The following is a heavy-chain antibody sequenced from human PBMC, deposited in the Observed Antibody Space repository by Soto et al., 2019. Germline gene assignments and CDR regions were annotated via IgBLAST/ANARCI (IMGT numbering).Heavy chain of an antibody. Sequence: QVQLVESGGGVVQPGRSLRLSCAASGFTFSSYAMHWVRQAPGKGLEWVAVISYDGSNKYYADSVKGRFTISRDNSKNTLYLQMNSLRAEDTAVYYCARGWLGYSGSYLDYWGQGTLVTVSS. D-gene: IGHD1-26*01. CDR3: ARGWLGYSGSYLDY. CDR1: GFTFSSYA. CDR2: ISYDGSNK. J-gene: IGHJ4*02. V-gene: IGHV3-30-3*01.